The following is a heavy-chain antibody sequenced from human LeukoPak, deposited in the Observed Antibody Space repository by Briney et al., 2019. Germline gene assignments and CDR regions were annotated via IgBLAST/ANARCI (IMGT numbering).Heavy chain of an antibody. CDR1: GGSLSSRSHC. CDR3: ARRIDLAGSTFDY. V-gene: IGHV4-39*01. J-gene: IGHJ4*02. Sequence: SETLSLTCTLSGGSLSSRSHCWCWIRQPRGEGREWLGNLYYSGSNSYNPPLKRRVTIYVDTSKTQFSLKLSPVTAADTAVYYCARRIDLAGSTFDYWGQGALVTVSS. CDR2: LYYSGSN. D-gene: IGHD3-9*01.